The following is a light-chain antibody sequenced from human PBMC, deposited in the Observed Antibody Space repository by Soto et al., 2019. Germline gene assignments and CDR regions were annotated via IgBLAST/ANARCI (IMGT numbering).Light chain of an antibody. CDR2: DVN. CDR3: TSWTTSTTMI. Sequence: QSVLTQPASVSGSPGQSITISCTGTSIDIGAYNFVSWYQQHPGKAPKLMLYDVNIRPSGVSNRFSCSKSGNTASLTISGLQAEDEADYYCTSWTTSTTMIFGGGTKLTVL. CDR1: SIDIGAYNF. J-gene: IGLJ2*01. V-gene: IGLV2-14*03.